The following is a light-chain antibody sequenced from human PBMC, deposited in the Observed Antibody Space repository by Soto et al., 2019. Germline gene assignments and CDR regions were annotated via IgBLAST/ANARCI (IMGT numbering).Light chain of an antibody. CDR2: GAS. CDR1: QSVSSN. CDR3: QQYNNWPRT. J-gene: IGKJ2*01. Sequence: EIVMTQSPATLSVSPGERATLSCRASQSVSSNLAWYQQKPDQAPRLLIYGASTRATGIPARFSGSGSGTEFTRTISSLQSEDFAVYYCQQYNNWPRTFGQGTKLEIK. V-gene: IGKV3-15*01.